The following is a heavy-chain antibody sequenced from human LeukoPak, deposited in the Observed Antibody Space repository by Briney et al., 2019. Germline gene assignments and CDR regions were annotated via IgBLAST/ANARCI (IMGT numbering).Heavy chain of an antibody. J-gene: IGHJ6*02. CDR2: ISSSSSTI. Sequence: GSLGLSCAASGFTFSSYSMNWVRQAPGKGLEWVSYISSSSSTIYYADSVKGRFTISRDNAKNSLYLQMNSLRAEDTAVYYCARDKRSYAPLYYYYYYGMDVWGQGTTVTVSS. CDR1: GFTFSSYS. D-gene: IGHD1-26*01. V-gene: IGHV3-48*01. CDR3: ARDKRSYAPLYYYYYYGMDV.